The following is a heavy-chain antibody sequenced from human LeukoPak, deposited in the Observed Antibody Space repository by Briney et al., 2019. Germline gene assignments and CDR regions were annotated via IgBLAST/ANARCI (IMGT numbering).Heavy chain of an antibody. CDR2: INHSGST. CDR3: ATCSGGSCPFDP. J-gene: IGHJ5*02. CDR1: GGSFSGYY. D-gene: IGHD2-15*01. Sequence: SETLSLTCAVYGGSFSGYYWSWIRQPPGKGLEWIGEINHSGSTNYNPSLKSRVTISVDTSKNQFSLKLSSVTAADTAVYYCATCSGGSCPFDPWGQGTPVTVSS. V-gene: IGHV4-34*01.